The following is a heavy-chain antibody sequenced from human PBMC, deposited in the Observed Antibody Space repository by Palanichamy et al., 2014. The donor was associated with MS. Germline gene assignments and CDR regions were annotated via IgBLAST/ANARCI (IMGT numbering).Heavy chain of an antibody. J-gene: IGHJ3*02. CDR2: IKSKTDDETT. Sequence: LEWVARIKSKTDDETTDYAAPVGGRFIISRDDSKDTVYLQMNSLKTEDTAVYYCTTDPVVWRLYLGMGGAFDIWGQGTVVTVSS. CDR3: TTDPVVWRLYLGMGGAFDI. V-gene: IGHV3-15*01. D-gene: IGHD3-16*01.